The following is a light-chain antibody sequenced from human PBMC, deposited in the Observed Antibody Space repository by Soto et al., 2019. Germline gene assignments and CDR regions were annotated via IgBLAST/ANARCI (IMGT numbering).Light chain of an antibody. J-gene: IGKJ4*01. CDR3: QQYGSSPPIT. V-gene: IGKV3-20*01. CDR1: QSVNSK. CDR2: GSS. Sequence: EIVMTQSPATLSVSPGERVTLSCRASQSVNSKLAWYQQKPGQAPRLLIYGSSYRATGIPDRFSGSGSGTDFTLTISRLEPEDFAVYYCQQYGSSPPITFGGGTKVDIK.